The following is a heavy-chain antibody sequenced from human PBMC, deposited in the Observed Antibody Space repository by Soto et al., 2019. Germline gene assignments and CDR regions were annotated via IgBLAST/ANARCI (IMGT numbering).Heavy chain of an antibody. D-gene: IGHD3-10*01. CDR1: GGTFSSYA. Sequence: QVQLVQSGAEVKKPGSSVKVSCKASGGTFSSYAISWVRQAPGQGLEWMGGIIPIFGTANYAQKFQGRVTITAAESTSTAYMELSSLRSEDTAVYYCARAGVLWFGELINWFDPWGQGTLVTVSS. CDR2: IIPIFGTA. J-gene: IGHJ5*02. V-gene: IGHV1-69*01. CDR3: ARAGVLWFGELINWFDP.